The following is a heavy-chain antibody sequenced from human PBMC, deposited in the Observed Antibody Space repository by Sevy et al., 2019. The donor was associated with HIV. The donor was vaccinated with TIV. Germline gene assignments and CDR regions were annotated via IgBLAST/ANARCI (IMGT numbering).Heavy chain of an antibody. D-gene: IGHD2-2*02. CDR2: IYPGDSDT. Sequence: GESLKISCKGSGNSFTSYWIGWVRQVPGKGLEWMGIIYPGDSDTRYSPSFQGQVTISADKSISTAYLQWSSLKASDTAMYYCARHDPVGYCSSTSCYSGDYWGQGTLVTVSS. V-gene: IGHV5-51*01. CDR3: ARHDPVGYCSSTSCYSGDY. CDR1: GNSFTSYW. J-gene: IGHJ4*02.